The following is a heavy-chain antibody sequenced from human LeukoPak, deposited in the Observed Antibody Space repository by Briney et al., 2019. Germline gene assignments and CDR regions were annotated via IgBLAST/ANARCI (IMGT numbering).Heavy chain of an antibody. J-gene: IGHJ4*02. CDR2: IAYDGNNQ. CDR3: AKVGSHFGDY. Sequence: GGSLRLSCAVSGFTFSSYGMHWVRQAPGKGLEWVAFIAYDGNNQYYADSVKGRFTISRDNSKNTLYLQMNSLRPEDTAVYYRAKVGSHFGDYWGQGTLVIVTS. V-gene: IGHV3-30*02. D-gene: IGHD3-10*01. CDR1: GFTFSSYG.